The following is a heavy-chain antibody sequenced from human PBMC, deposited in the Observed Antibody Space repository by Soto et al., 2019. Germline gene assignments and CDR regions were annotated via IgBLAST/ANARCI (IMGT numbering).Heavy chain of an antibody. Sequence: QVQLVQSGAEVKKPGSSVKVSCKASGGTFSSYAISWVRQAPGQGLEWMGGIIPIFGTANYAQKFQGRVTITTDESTSTAYMELSSLRSEDKAVYHCTKAAREGLAHFYYRMDGWGQGTTVTVSS. J-gene: IGHJ6*02. CDR1: GGTFSSYA. CDR2: IIPIFGTA. D-gene: IGHD1-26*01. CDR3: TKAAREGLAHFYYRMDG. V-gene: IGHV1-69*01.